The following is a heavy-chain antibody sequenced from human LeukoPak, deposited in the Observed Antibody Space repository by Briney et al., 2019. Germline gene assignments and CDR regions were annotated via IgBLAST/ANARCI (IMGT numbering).Heavy chain of an antibody. J-gene: IGHJ4*02. CDR2: IYYSGST. CDR1: GGSISSGDYY. CDR3: ARVGYYDSSGYLG. V-gene: IGHV4-30-4*08. Sequence: SETLSLTCTVSGGSISSGDYYWSWIRQPPGKGLVWIGYIYYSGSTYYNPSLKSRVIISVDTSKNQFSPKLSSVTAADTAVYYCARVGYYDSSGYLGWGQGTLVTVSS. D-gene: IGHD3-22*01.